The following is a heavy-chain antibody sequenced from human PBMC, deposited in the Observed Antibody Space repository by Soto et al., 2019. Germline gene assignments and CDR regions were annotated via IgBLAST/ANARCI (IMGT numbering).Heavy chain of an antibody. V-gene: IGHV3-49*04. CDR2: IRSKAYGGTT. CDR3: TRDLPDYDFWSGYLNDYYYGMDV. CDR1: GFTFGDYA. D-gene: IGHD3-3*01. J-gene: IGHJ6*02. Sequence: GGSLRLSCTASGFTFGDYAMSWVRQAPGRGLEWEGFIRSKAYGGTTEYAASVKGRFTISRDDSISIAYLQMNSLKTEDTAVYYCTRDLPDYDFWSGYLNDYYYGMDVWGQGTTVTVSS.